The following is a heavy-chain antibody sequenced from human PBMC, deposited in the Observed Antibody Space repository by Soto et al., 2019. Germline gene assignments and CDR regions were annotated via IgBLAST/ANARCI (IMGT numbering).Heavy chain of an antibody. CDR2: VFYGGPS. D-gene: IGHD2-2*01. CDR3: ASRKREEICSSGNCYFTY. Sequence: QLQMQESGPGSLKPSETLTLTCAVSGNSISTSNYYWSWIRQSPGKGLEWIGSVFYGGPSYYNPSLKSRVTISVDACRNQFSLRLNFVTAADTAVYFCASRKREEICSSGNCYFTYWGQGTLVTVSS. J-gene: IGHJ4*02. V-gene: IGHV4-39*01. CDR1: GNSISTSNYY.